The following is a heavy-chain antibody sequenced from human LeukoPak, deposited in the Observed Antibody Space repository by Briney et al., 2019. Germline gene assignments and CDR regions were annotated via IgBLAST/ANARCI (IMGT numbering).Heavy chain of an antibody. Sequence: PGRSLRLSCAASGFTFSSYTMHWVRQAPGKGLEWVAVISYDESNKYYADSVEGRFTISRDNSKNTLYLQMNSLRAEDTTVYYCARSGHSGRYPAYFDYWGQGTLVTVSS. CDR1: GFTFSSYT. CDR2: ISYDESNK. D-gene: IGHD1-26*01. CDR3: ARSGHSGRYPAYFDY. J-gene: IGHJ4*02. V-gene: IGHV3-30-3*01.